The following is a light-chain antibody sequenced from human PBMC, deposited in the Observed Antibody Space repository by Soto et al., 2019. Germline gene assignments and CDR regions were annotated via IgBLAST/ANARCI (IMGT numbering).Light chain of an antibody. J-gene: IGLJ1*01. CDR2: DVS. CDR3: SSYTSSSNPYV. CDR1: SSDVGGYNY. Sequence: QSALTQPASVSGSPGQSITISCTGTSSDVGGYNYVSWYQQLPGKAPKLMIYDVSNRPSGVSTRFSGSKSGNTASLTISGLQAEDEADYYCSSYTSSSNPYVFGTGTKVTVL. V-gene: IGLV2-14*01.